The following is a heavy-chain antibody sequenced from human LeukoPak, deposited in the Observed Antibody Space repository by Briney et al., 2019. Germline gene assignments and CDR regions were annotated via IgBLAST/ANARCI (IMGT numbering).Heavy chain of an antibody. CDR2: IIPILGIA. J-gene: IGHJ4*02. CDR3: AIQPYDYVWGSYRNGDY. V-gene: IGHV1-69*04. CDR1: GGTFSSYA. D-gene: IGHD3-16*02. Sequence: SVKVSCKASGGTFSSYAISWVRQAPGQGLEWMGRIIPILGIANYARKFQGRVTITADKSTSTAYMELSSLRSEDTAVYYCAIQPYDYVWGSYRNGDYWGQGTLVTVSS.